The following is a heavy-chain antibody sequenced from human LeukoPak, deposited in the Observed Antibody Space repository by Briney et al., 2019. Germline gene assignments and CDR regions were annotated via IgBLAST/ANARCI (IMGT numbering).Heavy chain of an antibody. Sequence: SETLSLTCTVSDGSISSYYWSWIRQAPGKGLEWIGYIYYSGSTNYNPSLKSRVTISVDTSKNQFSLKLSSVTAADTAVYYCAKIDSGSYGHDAFDIWGQGTMVTVSS. CDR3: AKIDSGSYGHDAFDI. CDR1: DGSISSYY. CDR2: IYYSGST. D-gene: IGHD1-26*01. V-gene: IGHV4-59*01. J-gene: IGHJ3*02.